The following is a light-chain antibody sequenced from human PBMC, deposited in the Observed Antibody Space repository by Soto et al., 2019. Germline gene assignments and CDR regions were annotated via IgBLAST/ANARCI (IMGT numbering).Light chain of an antibody. CDR3: SSYAGSNNYV. V-gene: IGLV2-8*01. Sequence: QSVLTQPPSASGSPGQSVTISCTGTSSDVGGYNYVSWYQQHPGKAPKLMIYEVSKRPSGVPDRFSGSKSGNTASLTVSGLQYKDEADYYCSSYAGSNNYVFGTGTKVTVL. CDR1: SSDVGGYNY. J-gene: IGLJ1*01. CDR2: EVS.